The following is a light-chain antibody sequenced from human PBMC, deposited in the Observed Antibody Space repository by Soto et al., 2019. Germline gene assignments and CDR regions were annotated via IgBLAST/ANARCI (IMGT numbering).Light chain of an antibody. V-gene: IGKV1-5*01. CDR1: QSIGKW. J-gene: IGKJ1*01. Sequence: DVQLTQAPSTLSASVGDRVTITFRASQSIGKWLAWYQQKPGKAPNLMXYDASTMENGVPSRFSGSASGTDLTLTISSLQPYDFATYYCQQYNSYSTRTFGQGTKVDIK. CDR2: DAS. CDR3: QQYNSYSTRT.